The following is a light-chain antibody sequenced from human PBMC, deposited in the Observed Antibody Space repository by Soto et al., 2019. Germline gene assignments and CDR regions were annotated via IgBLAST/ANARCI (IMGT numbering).Light chain of an antibody. CDR1: QSLVHRNGNTY. J-gene: IGKJ1*01. CDR2: MIS. Sequence: DIVMTQTPLSSPVTLGQPASISCRSSQSLVHRNGNTYLSWLHQRPGQPPRLLLYMISNRLSGVPDRFSGSGAGTEFILKISTVEADDVGVYYCMQGKQFPWTFGQGTKVEIK. V-gene: IGKV2-24*01. CDR3: MQGKQFPWT.